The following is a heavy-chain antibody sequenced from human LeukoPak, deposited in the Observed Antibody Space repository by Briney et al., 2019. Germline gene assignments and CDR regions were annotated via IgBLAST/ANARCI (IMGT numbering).Heavy chain of an antibody. Sequence: TSETLSLTCTVSGGSISSYYWSWIRQPAGKGLEWIGRIYTSGSTNYNPSLKSRVTMSVGTSKNQFSLKLSSVTAADTAVYYCARANSYDYVWGSYRHAFDIWGQGTMVTVSS. J-gene: IGHJ3*02. CDR2: IYTSGST. CDR3: ARANSYDYVWGSYRHAFDI. CDR1: GGSISSYY. D-gene: IGHD3-16*02. V-gene: IGHV4-4*07.